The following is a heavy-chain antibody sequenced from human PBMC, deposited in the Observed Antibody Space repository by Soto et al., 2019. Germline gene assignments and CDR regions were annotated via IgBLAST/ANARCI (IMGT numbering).Heavy chain of an antibody. D-gene: IGHD1-1*01. Sequence: EGQLVESGGGLVQPGGSLRLSCTTSAFTFSGDWMTWVRQAPGKGLEWVGTIKQDGSEKHYVDSVKGRFTISRDNAKNSMYLQMNGLKVEDTAVYYCVIFARQLDCWGQGTLVTVSS. CDR2: IKQDGSEK. V-gene: IGHV3-7*05. CDR3: VIFARQLDC. J-gene: IGHJ4*02. CDR1: AFTFSGDW.